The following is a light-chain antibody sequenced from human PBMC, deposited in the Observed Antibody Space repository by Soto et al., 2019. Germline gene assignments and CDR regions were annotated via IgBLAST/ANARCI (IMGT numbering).Light chain of an antibody. CDR2: DVN. J-gene: IGLJ3*02. V-gene: IGLV2-11*01. CDR1: SSDVGNYNY. Sequence: QSALTQPRSVSGSPGQPVTISCTGTSSDVGNYNYVSWYQQHPGKAPKVMIYDVNKWPSGVPDRFSGSKSGNTASLTISGLQAEDEADYYCCSYAGSYTWVFGGGTKVTVL. CDR3: CSYAGSYTWV.